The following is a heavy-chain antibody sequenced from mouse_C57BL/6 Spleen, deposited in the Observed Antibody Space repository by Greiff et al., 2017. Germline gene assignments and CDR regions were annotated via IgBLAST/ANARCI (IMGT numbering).Heavy chain of an antibody. CDR1: GFNIKDYY. CDR3: TATVVATKFDY. Sequence: EVQLPQSGADLVRPGASLKFSCTASGFNIKDYYMPWVRQTPEQSLEWIASIDPEDGDTEYAPKFQGQATMTADTSSNTAYLQLSSLTSEDTAVYYCTATVVATKFDYWGQGTTLTVSS. V-gene: IGHV14-1*01. D-gene: IGHD1-1*01. J-gene: IGHJ2*01. CDR2: IDPEDGDT.